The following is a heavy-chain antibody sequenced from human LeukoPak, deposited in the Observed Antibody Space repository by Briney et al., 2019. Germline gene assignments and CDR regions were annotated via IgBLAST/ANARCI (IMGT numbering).Heavy chain of an antibody. CDR1: GGSFSGYY. J-gene: IGHJ5*02. CDR2: ISHSGST. V-gene: IGHV4-34*01. CDR3: AIRHDYGDYLNWFDP. D-gene: IGHD4-17*01. Sequence: SETLSLTCAVYGGSFSGYYWSWIRQPPGKGLEWIGEISHSGSTNYNPSLKSRVTISVDTSKNQFSLKLSSVTAADTAVYYCAIRHDYGDYLNWFDPWGQGTLVTVSS.